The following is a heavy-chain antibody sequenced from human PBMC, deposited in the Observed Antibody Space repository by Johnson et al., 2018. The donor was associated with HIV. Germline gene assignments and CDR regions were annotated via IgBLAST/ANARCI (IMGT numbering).Heavy chain of an antibody. CDR1: GFAFSSYA. V-gene: IGHV3-30*04. CDR2: ISYDGRDA. J-gene: IGHJ3*01. Sequence: QMLLVESGGGVVQPGTSLRLSCTASGFAFSSYALHWVRQAPGKGLEWVAVISYDGRDAYYADSVTGRFPSSRDNSKNTLYLQMNSLRPEDSAVYYCATLWFGEVSVYDAFDVWGQGTMVTVSS. CDR3: ATLWFGEVSVYDAFDV. D-gene: IGHD3-10*01.